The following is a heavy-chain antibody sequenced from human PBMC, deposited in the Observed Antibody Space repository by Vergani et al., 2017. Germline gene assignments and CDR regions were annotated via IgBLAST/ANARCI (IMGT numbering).Heavy chain of an antibody. CDR3: ASEQYSSGGRYYYMDG. V-gene: IGHV4-61*02. CDR1: GGPISSGSYY. J-gene: IGHJ6*03. D-gene: IGHD6-19*01. Sequence: QVQLQESGPGLVKPSQTLSLTCTVSGGPISSGSYYWGWIRQPAGKGLEWIGRIYTSGSTNYNPSLKSRVTISVDTSKNQFSLKLSSVTAADAAVYYCASEQYSSGGRYYYMDGWGKGTTVTVSS. CDR2: IYTSGST.